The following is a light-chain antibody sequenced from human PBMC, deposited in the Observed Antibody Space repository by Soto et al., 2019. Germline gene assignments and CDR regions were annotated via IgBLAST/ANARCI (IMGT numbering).Light chain of an antibody. Sequence: EIVLTQSPDTLSLSPGERATLSCRASQSVRADYLTWYQQRRGQPPRLLIYGASNRATGIPDRFSGSGSGTDFTLTISRLEPEDFATYYCQQYNSYPWTFGQGTKVDVK. J-gene: IGKJ1*01. CDR1: QSVRADY. CDR2: GAS. CDR3: QQYNSYPWT. V-gene: IGKV3-20*01.